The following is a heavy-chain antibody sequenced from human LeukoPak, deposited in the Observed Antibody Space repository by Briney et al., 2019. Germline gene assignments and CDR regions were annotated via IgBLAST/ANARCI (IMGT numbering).Heavy chain of an antibody. CDR2: ISGSGGST. Sequence: GGSLRLSCAASGFTFSSYAMSWVRQAPGKGPEWVSVISGSGGSTYYADSVKGRFTISRDNSKNTLYLQMSSLRAEDTAVYYCAKDRIVGTIGRAFDIWGQGTMVTVSS. J-gene: IGHJ3*02. V-gene: IGHV3-23*01. D-gene: IGHD1-26*01. CDR3: AKDRIVGTIGRAFDI. CDR1: GFTFSSYA.